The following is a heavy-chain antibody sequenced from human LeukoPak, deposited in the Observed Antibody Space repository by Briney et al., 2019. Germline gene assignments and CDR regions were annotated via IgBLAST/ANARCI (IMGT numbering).Heavy chain of an antibody. Sequence: GGSLRLSCAASGFTFSSYEMNWVRQAPGKGLEWVSYISSSGSTIYYADSMKGRFTISRDNAKNSLYLQMNSLRAEDTAVYYCARVVGYYYGMDVWGKGTTVTVSS. V-gene: IGHV3-48*03. J-gene: IGHJ6*04. CDR1: GFTFSSYE. D-gene: IGHD1-26*01. CDR2: ISSSGSTI. CDR3: ARVVGYYYGMDV.